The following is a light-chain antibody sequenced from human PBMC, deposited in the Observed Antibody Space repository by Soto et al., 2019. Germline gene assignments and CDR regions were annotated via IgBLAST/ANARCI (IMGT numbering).Light chain of an antibody. V-gene: IGLV2-14*01. CDR3: SSYTSSSLCV. Sequence: TQPASVSGSHVQSITIICTGTSRDGGGYNYVSWYQQQPGKAPKLKIYDVSNRPSGVSNRFSGSKSGNTASLSISCLRAEEEAGYYCSSYTSSSLCVFGTGTKGTVL. J-gene: IGLJ1*01. CDR2: DVS. CDR1: SRDGGGYNY.